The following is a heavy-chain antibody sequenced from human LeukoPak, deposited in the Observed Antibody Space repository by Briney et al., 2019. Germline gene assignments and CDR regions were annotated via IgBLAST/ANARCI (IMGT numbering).Heavy chain of an antibody. CDR1: GYSFTSYW. CDR3: ARSYGDYPEGFDY. Sequence: GESLKISCKGSGYSFTSYWIGWLRQMPGKGLEWMGIIYPGDSDTRYSPSFQGQVTIPADKSISTAYLQWSSLKASDTAMYYCARSYGDYPEGFDYWGQGTLVTVSS. D-gene: IGHD4-17*01. J-gene: IGHJ4*02. CDR2: IYPGDSDT. V-gene: IGHV5-51*01.